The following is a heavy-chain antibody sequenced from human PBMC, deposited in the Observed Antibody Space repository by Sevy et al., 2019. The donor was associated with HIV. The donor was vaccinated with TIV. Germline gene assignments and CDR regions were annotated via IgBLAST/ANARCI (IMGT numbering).Heavy chain of an antibody. CDR2: ISYDGSNK. J-gene: IGHJ4*02. V-gene: IGHV3-30-3*01. CDR3: ARSKADLVGVAAF. D-gene: IGHD1-26*01. Sequence: GGSLRLSCAASGFTFSSYAMHWVRQAPGKGLEWVAVISYDGSNKYYADSVKGRFTISRDNSKNTLYLQMNSLRAEDTAVYYCARSKADLVGVAAFWGQGTLVTVSS. CDR1: GFTFSSYA.